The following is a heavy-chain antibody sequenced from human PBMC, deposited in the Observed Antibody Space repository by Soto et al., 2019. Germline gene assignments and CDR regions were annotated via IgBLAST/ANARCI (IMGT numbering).Heavy chain of an antibody. CDR2: TSSDGSEK. D-gene: IGHD3-9*01. Sequence: QVQLVESGGGVVQPGRSLRVSCAASGFTFSNYAMHWVRRAPGKGLEWVAITSSDGSEKDYADSVKGRFTISRDNSKNTLYLQMNSLRAEDTAVYYCARDRDKIFTGYHDYWGQGTLVTVSS. J-gene: IGHJ4*02. CDR3: ARDRDKIFTGYHDY. V-gene: IGHV3-30-3*01. CDR1: GFTFSNYA.